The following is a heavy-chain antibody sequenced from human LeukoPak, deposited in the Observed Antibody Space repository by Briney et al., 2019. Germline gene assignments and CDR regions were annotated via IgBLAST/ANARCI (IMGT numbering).Heavy chain of an antibody. CDR1: GGSISSSSYY. J-gene: IGHJ5*02. V-gene: IGHV4-39*07. Sequence: PSETLSLTCTVSGGSISSSSYYWGWIRQPPGKGLEWIGSIYYSGSTYYNPSLKSRVTISVDTSKNQFSLKLSSVTAADTAVYYCARDHCSSTSCYIGDLGEFDPWAQGTLVTVSS. CDR3: ARDHCSSTSCYIGDLGEFDP. CDR2: IYYSGST. D-gene: IGHD2-2*02.